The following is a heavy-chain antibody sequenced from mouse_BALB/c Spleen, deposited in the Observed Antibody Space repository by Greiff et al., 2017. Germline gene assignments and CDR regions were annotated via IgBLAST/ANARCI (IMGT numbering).Heavy chain of an antibody. Sequence: QVQLQQSGAELARPGASVKLSCKASGYTFTSYWMQWVKQRPGQGLEWIGAIYPGDGDTRYTQKFKGKATLTADKSSSTAYMQLSSLASEDSAVYYCASYPDYWGQGTTLTVSS. V-gene: IGHV1-87*01. CDR3: ASYPDY. J-gene: IGHJ2*01. CDR1: GYTFTSYW. D-gene: IGHD1-1*01. CDR2: IYPGDGDT.